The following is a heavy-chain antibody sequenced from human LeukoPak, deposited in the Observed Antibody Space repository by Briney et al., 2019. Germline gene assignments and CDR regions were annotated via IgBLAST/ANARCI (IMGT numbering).Heavy chain of an antibody. CDR3: ARDKGLPQAFDI. D-gene: IGHD5/OR15-5a*01. CDR1: GGSISSFY. CDR2: ISYSGTT. J-gene: IGHJ3*02. Sequence: SETLSLTCTVPGGSISSFYWSWIRQPPGKGLEYIGYISYSGTTSYNPSLKSRVTISVDTSKNQFSLQLTSVTAADTAVYYCARDKGLPQAFDIWGQGTMVTVSS. V-gene: IGHV4-59*01.